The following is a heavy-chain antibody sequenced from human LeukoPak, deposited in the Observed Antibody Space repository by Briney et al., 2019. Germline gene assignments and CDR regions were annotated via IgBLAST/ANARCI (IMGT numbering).Heavy chain of an antibody. D-gene: IGHD3-16*01. CDR2: ISAGGRT. CDR3: VKGKVNHDGAFDF. J-gene: IGHJ3*01. CDR1: GFTFSSYW. V-gene: IGHV3-23*01. Sequence: GGSLRLSCAASGFTFSSYWMSWVRQAPGKGLEWVSSISAGGRTYYADSGKGRFTISRDNSKETVFLQMNSLRAEDTAHYYCVKGKVNHDGAFDFWGQGTTVTVSS.